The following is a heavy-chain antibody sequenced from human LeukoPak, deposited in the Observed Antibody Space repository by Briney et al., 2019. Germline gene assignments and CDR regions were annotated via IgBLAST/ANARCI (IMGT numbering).Heavy chain of an antibody. CDR1: GFTFDDYA. D-gene: IGHD3-16*02. CDR2: ISGDGGST. Sequence: GGSLRLSCAASGFTFDDYAMHWVRQAPGKGLEWVSLISGDGGSTYYADSVKGRFTISRDNSKNSLYLQMNSLRTEDTALYYCAKDSGYPTSYYYYGMDVWGQGTTSPSP. V-gene: IGHV3-43*02. J-gene: IGHJ6*02. CDR3: AKDSGYPTSYYYYGMDV.